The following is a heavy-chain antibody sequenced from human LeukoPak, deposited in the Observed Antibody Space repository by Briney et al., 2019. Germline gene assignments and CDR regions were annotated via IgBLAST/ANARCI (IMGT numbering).Heavy chain of an antibody. D-gene: IGHD3-10*01. J-gene: IGHJ4*02. CDR1: GFTFSNYW. Sequence: GGSLRLSCAASGFTFSNYWMTWVRQAPGKGLEWVAHIKEDGGEKHYVDPVKGRFTISRDNAKNSLYLQMNSLRAEDTAMYYCARGYYYGENYWGQGTLVTVSS. CDR2: IKEDGGEK. V-gene: IGHV3-7*01. CDR3: ARGYYYGENY.